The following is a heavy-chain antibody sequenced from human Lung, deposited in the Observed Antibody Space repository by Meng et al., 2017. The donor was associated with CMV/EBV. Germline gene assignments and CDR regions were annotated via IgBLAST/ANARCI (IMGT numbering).Heavy chain of an antibody. CDR1: GSGFIFSNLW. D-gene: IGHD4-23*01. V-gene: IGHV3-15*01. Sequence: EVQLVESGGGLVKPGGSLSLSCTGSGSGFIFSNLWINWVRQAPGKGLEWVGRIKSKFDGETTDYAAPVKGRFTISRDDSRNTLYLYMNSLKTEDTAVYYCTTDRPRSGGKTHDYWGQGPLVTVSS. CDR3: TTDRPRSGGKTHDY. CDR2: IKSKFDGETT. J-gene: IGHJ4*02.